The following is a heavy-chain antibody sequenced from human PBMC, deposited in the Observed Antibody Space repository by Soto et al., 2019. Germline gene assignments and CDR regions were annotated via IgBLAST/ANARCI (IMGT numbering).Heavy chain of an antibody. CDR3: ASLGKVFNWFDP. D-gene: IGHD1-26*01. CDR1: GGSISSSSYY. V-gene: IGHV4-39*01. CDR2: IYYSGST. J-gene: IGHJ5*02. Sequence: SETLSLTCTVSGGSISSSSYYWGWIRQPPGKGLEWIGSIYYSGSTNYNPSLRSRVTISVDTSKNQFSLTLSSVTAADTAVSYCASLGKVFNWFDPWGQGTLVTVSS.